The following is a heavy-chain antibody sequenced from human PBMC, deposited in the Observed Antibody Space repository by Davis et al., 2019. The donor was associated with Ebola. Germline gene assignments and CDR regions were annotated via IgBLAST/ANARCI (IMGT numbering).Heavy chain of an antibody. J-gene: IGHJ5*02. CDR2: IYSGGST. D-gene: IGHD1-26*01. CDR1: GFTVSSNY. Sequence: PGGSLRLSCAASGFTVSSNYMSWVRQAPGKGLEWVSVIYSGGSTYYADSVKGRFTISRDNSKNTLYLQMNSLRAEDTAVYYCAREGSGSQQGFDPWGQGTLVTVSS. CDR3: AREGSGSQQGFDP. V-gene: IGHV3-53*01.